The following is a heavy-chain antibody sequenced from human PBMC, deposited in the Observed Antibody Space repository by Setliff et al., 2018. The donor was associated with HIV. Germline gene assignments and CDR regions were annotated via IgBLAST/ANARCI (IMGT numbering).Heavy chain of an antibody. CDR2: ITGYNGNT. Sequence: GASVKVSCKASGYIFTNYGISWVRQAPGQGLEWMGWITGYNGNTNYAEKFQGRVTMTIDTSTSTAYLELRSLRSDDTAVYYCARMCGLPNDAFDIWGQGTMVTVSS. CDR3: ARMCGLPNDAFDI. J-gene: IGHJ3*02. V-gene: IGHV1-18*01. CDR1: GYIFTNYG. D-gene: IGHD1-26*01.